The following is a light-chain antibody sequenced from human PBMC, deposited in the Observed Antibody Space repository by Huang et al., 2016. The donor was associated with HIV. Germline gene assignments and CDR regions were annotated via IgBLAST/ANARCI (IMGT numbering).Light chain of an antibody. Sequence: VLTQSPATLSLSPGERATLSCRASQSLSSYLAWYQQKPGQAPRLLIYDASNRAAGIPARFSGSGSGTGFTLTISSLEPEDFAVYYCQQRSSWLPYTFGQGTKLEI. CDR1: QSLSSY. J-gene: IGKJ2*01. CDR3: QQRSSWLPYT. CDR2: DAS. V-gene: IGKV3-11*01.